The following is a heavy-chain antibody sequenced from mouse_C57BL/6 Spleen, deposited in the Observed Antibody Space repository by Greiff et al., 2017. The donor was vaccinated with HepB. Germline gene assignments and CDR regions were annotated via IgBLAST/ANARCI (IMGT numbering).Heavy chain of an antibody. CDR1: VSSFPCYC. CDR2: FYPGSGST. D-gene: IGHD4-1*01. V-gene: IGHV1-55*01. J-gene: IGHJ4*01. CDR3: ARTNWAYYYAMDY. Sequence: QLHQPGAVLVQPGASVSMSCKASVSSFPCYCLTLVLLRPGQGLVWIVDFYPGSGSTNYNGKFKSKATLTVDTSSSTAYMQLSSLTSEDSAVYYCARTNWAYYYAMDYWGQGTSVTVSS.